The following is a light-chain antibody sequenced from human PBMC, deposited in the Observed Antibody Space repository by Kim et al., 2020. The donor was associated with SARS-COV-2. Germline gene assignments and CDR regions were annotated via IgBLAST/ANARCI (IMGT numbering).Light chain of an antibody. Sequence: QSITISCTGTSSDVGSYNLVSWYQQHPGKAPKLMIYAVSKRPSGVSNRFSGSKSGNTASLTISGLQAEDEADYYCCSYAGSSTSVVFGGGTQLTVL. CDR1: SSDVGSYNL. V-gene: IGLV2-23*02. J-gene: IGLJ2*01. CDR2: AVS. CDR3: CSYAGSSTSVV.